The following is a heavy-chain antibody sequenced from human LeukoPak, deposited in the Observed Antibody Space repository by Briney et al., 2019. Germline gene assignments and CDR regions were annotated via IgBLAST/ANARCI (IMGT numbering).Heavy chain of an antibody. CDR1: GLTFSSYS. CDR3: ARRLNNGDYGSDC. J-gene: IGHJ4*02. V-gene: IGHV3-21*01. D-gene: IGHD4-17*01. Sequence: PGGSLRLSCAASGLTFSSYSMNWVRQAPGKGLEWVSTISGSSRYIYFADSVRGRFTISRDNAKNSLYLQMSNLRAEDTAVYYCARRLNNGDYGSDCWGQGTLVTVSS. CDR2: ISGSSRYI.